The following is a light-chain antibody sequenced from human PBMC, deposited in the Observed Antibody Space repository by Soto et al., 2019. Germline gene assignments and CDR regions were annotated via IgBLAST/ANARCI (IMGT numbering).Light chain of an antibody. CDR3: SSFTGTTTLDV. V-gene: IGLV2-14*03. J-gene: IGLJ1*01. Sequence: QSVLTQDASVSVSPGQSITISCAGTSGDVGAYKYVSWYQQHPGKVPKLIIYGVSNRPSGVSNRFSGSKSGNTAFLTISGLQPEDEADYYCSSFTGTTTLDVFGTGTKVTVL. CDR2: GVS. CDR1: SGDVGAYKY.